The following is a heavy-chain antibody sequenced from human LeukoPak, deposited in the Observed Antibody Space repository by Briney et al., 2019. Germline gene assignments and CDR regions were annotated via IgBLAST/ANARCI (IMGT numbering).Heavy chain of an antibody. Sequence: GGSLRLSCAASGFTFSSYEMNWVRQAPGKGLEWVPYISSSGSTIYYADSVKGRFTISRDNAKNSLYLQMNSLRAEDTAVYYCARSSYCSSTSCYISRGYYYYYGMDVWGQGTTVTVSS. V-gene: IGHV3-48*03. CDR3: ARSSYCSSTSCYISRGYYYYYGMDV. CDR2: ISSSGSTI. J-gene: IGHJ6*02. CDR1: GFTFSSYE. D-gene: IGHD2-2*02.